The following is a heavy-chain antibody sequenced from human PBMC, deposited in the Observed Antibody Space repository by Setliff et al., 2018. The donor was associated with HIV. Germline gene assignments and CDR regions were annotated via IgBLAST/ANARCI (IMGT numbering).Heavy chain of an antibody. Sequence: SETLSLTCAVSGYSISGSYYWAWIRQPPGKGLEWLANIYLSGSTNYNPSLKGRVTISLDTSKNQFYLKLNSVTAADTSIYYCTRGGPTVAYGVYVWGQGTTVTVSS. CDR2: IYLSGST. CDR3: TRGGPTVAYGVYV. D-gene: IGHD4-17*01. V-gene: IGHV4-38-2*01. CDR1: GYSISGSYY. J-gene: IGHJ6*02.